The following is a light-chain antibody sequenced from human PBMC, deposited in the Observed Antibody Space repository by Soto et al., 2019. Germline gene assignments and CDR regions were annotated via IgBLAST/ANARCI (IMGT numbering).Light chain of an antibody. V-gene: IGKV1-33*01. CDR3: QQYDNPPYT. CDR2: GAS. CDR1: QDIGNY. Sequence: DIQMTQSPSSLSASVGDRVTITCQASQDIGNYLNWYQQKPGKAPKVLIYGASILETGVPSRFSGSASGTDCTFAISSLQPEHIATYYCQQYDNPPYTFGQGTNLEIK. J-gene: IGKJ2*01.